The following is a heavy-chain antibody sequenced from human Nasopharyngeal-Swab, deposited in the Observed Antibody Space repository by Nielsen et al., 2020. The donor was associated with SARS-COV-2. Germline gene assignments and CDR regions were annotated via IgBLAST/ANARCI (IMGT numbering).Heavy chain of an antibody. V-gene: IGHV1-46*01. J-gene: IGHJ6*02. Sequence: ASVKVSCKASGYTFTSYYMHWVRQAPGQGLEWMGIINPSGGNTNYAQKLQGRVTMTTDTSTSTAYMELRSLRSDDTAVYYCARDRTGVIISYYYYYGMDVWGQGTTVTVSS. D-gene: IGHD3-10*01. CDR1: GYTFTSYY. CDR2: INPSGGNT. CDR3: ARDRTGVIISYYYYYGMDV.